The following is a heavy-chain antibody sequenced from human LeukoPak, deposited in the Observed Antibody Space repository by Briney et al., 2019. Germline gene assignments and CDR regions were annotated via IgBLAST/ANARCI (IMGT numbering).Heavy chain of an antibody. V-gene: IGHV3-30*04. D-gene: IGHD3-16*01. J-gene: IGHJ6*03. CDR1: GFTFSSYA. CDR2: IRYNGNNQ. Sequence: GGSLRLSCAASGFTFSSYAMHWVRQAPGKGLEWVAFIRYNGNNQYYADSVKGRFTISRDNSKNTLYLQMNSLRAEDTAVYYCARQSGRLGYMDVWGKGTTVTVSS. CDR3: ARQSGRLGYMDV.